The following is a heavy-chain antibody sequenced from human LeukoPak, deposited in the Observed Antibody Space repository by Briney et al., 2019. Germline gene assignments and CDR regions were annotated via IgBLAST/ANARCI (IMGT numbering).Heavy chain of an antibody. J-gene: IGHJ4*02. CDR1: GYSISSGYY. CDR3: ARARYYGSGSYSTVYYFDY. D-gene: IGHD3-10*01. CDR2: IYHSGST. Sequence: SETLSLTCTVSGYSISSGYYWGWIRQPPGKGLEWIGNIYHSGSTYYNPSLKSRVTISVDTSKNQFSLKLSSVTAADTAVYYCARARYYGSGSYSTVYYFDYWGQGTLVTVSS. V-gene: IGHV4-38-2*02.